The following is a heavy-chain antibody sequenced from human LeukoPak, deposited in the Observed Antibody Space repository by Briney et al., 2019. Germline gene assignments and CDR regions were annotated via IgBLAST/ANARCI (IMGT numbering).Heavy chain of an antibody. J-gene: IGHJ4*02. V-gene: IGHV3-21*01. CDR1: GFTSSRYS. CDR3: ASLMTYASSRDY. Sequence: GGSLRLSCAASGFTSSRYSMNWVRRAPGKGLEWVSSITSSSSYKYYADSVKGRFTISRDNAKNSLYLQMNSLRAEDTAVYYCASLMTYASSRDYWGQGTLVTVSS. CDR2: ITSSSSYK. D-gene: IGHD6-13*01.